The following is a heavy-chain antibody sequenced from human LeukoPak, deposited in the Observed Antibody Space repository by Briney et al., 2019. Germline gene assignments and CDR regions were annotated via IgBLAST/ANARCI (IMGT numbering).Heavy chain of an antibody. CDR1: GDIFSTYY. CDR2: INTDIGGT. D-gene: IGHD3-10*01. V-gene: IGHV1-2*02. Sequence: ASVTVTFKVSGDIFSTYYIQWVRQAPGAGLEWVGWINTDIGGTHSAPKFQGRVSMTTDKSISTAYLELTRLTSDDTAMYYCARNWELWGQGPLVTVSS. CDR3: ARNWEL. J-gene: IGHJ1*01.